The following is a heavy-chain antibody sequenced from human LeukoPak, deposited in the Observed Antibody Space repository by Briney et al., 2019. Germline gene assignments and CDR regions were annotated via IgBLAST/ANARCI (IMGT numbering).Heavy chain of an antibody. CDR3: ARGRGGARRGFIQKYYFDY. D-gene: IGHD2-15*01. J-gene: IGHJ4*02. CDR2: IYHSGST. Sequence: PSETLSLTCTVSGYSISSGYYWGWIRQPPGKGLEWIGSIYHSGSTYYNPSLRSRVTISVDTSKNQFSLKLSSVTAADTAVYYCARGRGGARRGFIQKYYFDYWGQGTLVTVSS. V-gene: IGHV4-38-2*02. CDR1: GYSISSGYY.